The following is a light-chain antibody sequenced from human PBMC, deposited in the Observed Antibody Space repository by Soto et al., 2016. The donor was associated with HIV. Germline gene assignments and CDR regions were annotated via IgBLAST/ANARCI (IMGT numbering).Light chain of an antibody. Sequence: SYVLTQTPSVSVAPGQTARIPCGGDNIGIKNVHWYQQMAGQVPVLVIYDNSDRPSGIPERFSGSKSGNTATLTIRRVEAGDEADYYCQVWDAAHDLLVVFGGGTKLTVL. J-gene: IGLJ2*01. CDR3: QVWDAAHDLLVV. CDR2: DNS. CDR1: NIGIKN. V-gene: IGLV3-21*02.